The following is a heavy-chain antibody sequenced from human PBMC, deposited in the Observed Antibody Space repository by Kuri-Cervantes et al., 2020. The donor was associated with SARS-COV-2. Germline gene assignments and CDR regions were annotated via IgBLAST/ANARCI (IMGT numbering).Heavy chain of an antibody. CDR1: GFTFSDYC. CDR3: AREFVPGDFDL. CDR2: ISSSGSTI. V-gene: IGHV3-11*04. Sequence: GESLKISCAASGFTFSDYCMSWIRQAPGKGLEWVSYISSSGSTIYYADSVKGRFTISRDNAKNSLYLQMNSLRAEDTAVYCCAREFVPGDFDLWGRGTLVTVSS. J-gene: IGHJ2*01. D-gene: IGHD3-10*01.